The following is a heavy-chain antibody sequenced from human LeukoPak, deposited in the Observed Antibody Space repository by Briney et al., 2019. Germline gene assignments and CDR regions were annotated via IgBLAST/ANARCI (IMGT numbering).Heavy chain of an antibody. V-gene: IGHV1-8*03. CDR3: ARTTEDCSSTSCYQYWFDP. CDR1: GYTFTSYD. D-gene: IGHD2-2*01. Sequence: GASVKVSCKASGYTFTSYDINWVRQATGQGLEWIGWMNPNSGNTGYAQKFQGRVTITRNTSISTAYMELSSLRSEDTAVYYCARTTEDCSSTSCYQYWFDPRGQGTLVTVSS. J-gene: IGHJ5*02. CDR2: MNPNSGNT.